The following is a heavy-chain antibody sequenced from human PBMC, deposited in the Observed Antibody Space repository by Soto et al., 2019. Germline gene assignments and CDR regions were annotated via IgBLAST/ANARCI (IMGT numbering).Heavy chain of an antibody. CDR1: GYTFSNFW. D-gene: IGHD6-13*01. CDR3: ARSPRSSPYFDY. J-gene: IGHJ4*02. Sequence: GESLKISCQCSGYTFSNFWIGWVRQLPGKGLEWMGIIHPGDHETRYSPSFHGKVTLSVDKSINTAYLQWNSLEASDSAFYFCARSPRSSPYFDYWGQGALVTVSS. CDR2: IHPGDHET. V-gene: IGHV5-51*01.